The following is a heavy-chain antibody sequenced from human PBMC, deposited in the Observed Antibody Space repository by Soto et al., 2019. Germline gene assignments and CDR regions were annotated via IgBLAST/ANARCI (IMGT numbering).Heavy chain of an antibody. CDR3: ARDDYGDSYFDY. D-gene: IGHD4-17*01. J-gene: IGHJ4*02. Sequence: ASVKVSCKASGYTFTSYGISWVRQAPGQGLEWMGWISAYNGNTNYAQKLQGRVTMTTDTSTSTAYMELRSLRSDNTAVYYCARDDYGDSYFDYWGQGTLVTVSS. CDR2: ISAYNGNT. V-gene: IGHV1-18*01. CDR1: GYTFTSYG.